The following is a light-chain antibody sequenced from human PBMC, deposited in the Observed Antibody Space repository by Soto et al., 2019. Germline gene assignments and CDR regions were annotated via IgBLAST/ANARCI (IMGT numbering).Light chain of an antibody. V-gene: IGLV1-40*01. CDR1: SSNIGAGYA. CDR2: DNN. J-gene: IGLJ2*01. CDR3: QSFDSSRLGLL. Sequence: QSVLTQPPSVSGAPGQRVTISCTGSSSNIGAGYAVHWYQQLPGKAPKLLMYDNNNRPSGVPKRFSGSKSGTSASLAIAGRQTEDEADYFCQSFDSSRLGLLFGGGTKLTVL.